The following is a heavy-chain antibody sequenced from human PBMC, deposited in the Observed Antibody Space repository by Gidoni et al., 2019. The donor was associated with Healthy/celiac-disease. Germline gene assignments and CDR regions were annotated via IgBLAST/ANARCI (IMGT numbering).Heavy chain of an antibody. CDR2: ISGSGGST. J-gene: IGHJ4*02. CDR3: AGPVDRHAVTDY. Sequence: EVQLVESGGGLVQPGGSLRLSCAASGVPFSSYAMSWVRQAPGKGLEGVSAISGSGGSTYYADSVKGRFTISRDNSKNTLYLQMNSLRAEDTAVYYCAGPVDRHAVTDYWGQGTLVTVSS. V-gene: IGHV3-23*04. D-gene: IGHD5-12*01. CDR1: GVPFSSYA.